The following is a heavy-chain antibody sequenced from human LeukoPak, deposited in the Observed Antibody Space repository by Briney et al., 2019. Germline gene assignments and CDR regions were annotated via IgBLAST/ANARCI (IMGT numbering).Heavy chain of an antibody. D-gene: IGHD3-22*01. Sequence: PVKVSCKASGGTFSSYAISWVRQAPGQGLEWMGGIIPIFGTANYAQKFQGRVTITADESTSTAYMELRSLRSDDTAVYYCARDGDYDSSGYYYMVADYWGQGTLVTVSS. CDR2: IIPIFGTA. CDR1: GGTFSSYA. J-gene: IGHJ4*02. V-gene: IGHV1-69*01. CDR3: ARDGDYDSSGYYYMVADY.